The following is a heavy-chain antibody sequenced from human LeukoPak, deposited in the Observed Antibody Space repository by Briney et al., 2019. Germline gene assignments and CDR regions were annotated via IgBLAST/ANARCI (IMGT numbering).Heavy chain of an antibody. CDR2: IYSGGST. J-gene: IGHJ4*02. D-gene: IGHD3-22*01. CDR1: GFTFSSYS. CDR3: ARDTNYYDSSGYFY. V-gene: IGHV3-66*01. Sequence: GGSLRLSCAASGFTFSSYSMNWVRQAPGKGLEWVSVIYSGGSTYYADSVKGRFTISRDNSKNTLYLQMNSLRAEDTAVYYCARDTNYYDSSGYFYWGQGTLVTVSS.